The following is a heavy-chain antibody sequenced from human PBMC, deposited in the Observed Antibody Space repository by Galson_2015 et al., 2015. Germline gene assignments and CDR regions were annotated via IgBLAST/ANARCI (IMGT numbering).Heavy chain of an antibody. CDR3: ARDRWELPLFIDY. J-gene: IGHJ4*02. V-gene: IGHV3-30*03. CDR1: GFTFSSYG. D-gene: IGHD1-26*01. Sequence: SLRLSCAASGFTFSSYGMHWVRQAPGKGLEWVAVISYDGSNKYYADSVKGRFTISRDNSKNTLYLQMNSLRAEDTAVYYCARDRWELPLFIDYWGQGTLVTVSS. CDR2: ISYDGSNK.